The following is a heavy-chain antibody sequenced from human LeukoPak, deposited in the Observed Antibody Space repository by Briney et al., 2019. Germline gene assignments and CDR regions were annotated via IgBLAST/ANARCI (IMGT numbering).Heavy chain of an antibody. CDR3: AMPVVTASSDAFDI. V-gene: IGHV1-18*01. CDR1: GGTFSSYA. J-gene: IGHJ3*02. Sequence: ASVKVSCKASGGTFSSYAISWVRQAPGQGLEWMGWISAYNGNTNYAQKLQGRVTMTTDTSTSTAYMELRSLRSDDTAVYYCAMPVVTASSDAFDIWGQGTMVTVSS. D-gene: IGHD2-21*02. CDR2: ISAYNGNT.